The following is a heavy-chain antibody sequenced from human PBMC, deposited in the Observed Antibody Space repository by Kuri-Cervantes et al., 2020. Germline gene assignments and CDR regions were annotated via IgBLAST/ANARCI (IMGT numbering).Heavy chain of an antibody. J-gene: IGHJ4*02. Sequence: LSLTCAASGFTFSSYDMHWVRQATGKGLEWVSAIGTAGDTYYPGSVKGRFTISRDNSKNTLYLQMNSLRAEDTAVYYCASERTGYCSGGSCYATLNYFDYWGQGTLVTVSS. CDR1: GFTFSSYD. CDR2: IGTAGDT. V-gene: IGHV3-13*01. CDR3: ASERTGYCSGGSCYATLNYFDY. D-gene: IGHD2-15*01.